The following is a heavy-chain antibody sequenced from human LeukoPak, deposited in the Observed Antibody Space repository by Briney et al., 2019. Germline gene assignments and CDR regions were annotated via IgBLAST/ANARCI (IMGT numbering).Heavy chain of an antibody. CDR2: IRNDGSNS. Sequence: PGGALRLSCAASGFTFSKHGMHWVRQAPGKGLEWVAFIRNDGSNSYYVASVKGRFTISRDNSKNTVDLQMNSLRAEDTAIYYCSKDINSHCRGDCSDYWGQGTLVIVSS. V-gene: IGHV3-30*02. D-gene: IGHD2-15*01. CDR3: SKDINSHCRGDCSDY. J-gene: IGHJ4*02. CDR1: GFTFSKHG.